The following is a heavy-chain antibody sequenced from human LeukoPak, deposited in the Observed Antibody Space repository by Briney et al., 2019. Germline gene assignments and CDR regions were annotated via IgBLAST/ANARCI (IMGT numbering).Heavy chain of an antibody. CDR2: IYYSGST. D-gene: IGHD3-16*01. CDR3: AREFTFGGVIGY. V-gene: IGHV4-39*07. J-gene: IGHJ4*02. Sequence: SETLSLTCTVSGDSIRSSNYYWGWIRQPPGKGLEWIGNIYYSGSTYYSASLKSRVTISVDTSKNQFSLKLSSVTAADTAVYYCAREFTFGGVIGYWGQGAPVTVSS. CDR1: GDSIRSSNYY.